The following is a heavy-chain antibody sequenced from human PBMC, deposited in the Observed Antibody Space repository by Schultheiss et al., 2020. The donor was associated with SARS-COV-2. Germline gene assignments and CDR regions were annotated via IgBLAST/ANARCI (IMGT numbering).Heavy chain of an antibody. CDR2: ISGDGNYI. J-gene: IGHJ5*02. Sequence: GGSLRLSCAASGFTFSNYAMTWVRQAPGKGLEWLSAISGDGNYIYYADSVTGRFTLSRDNSKYTVYLQMNSLRAEDTAVYYCTRGGAQNPWGQGTLVTVSS. V-gene: IGHV3-23*01. CDR1: GFTFSNYA. CDR3: TRGGAQNP.